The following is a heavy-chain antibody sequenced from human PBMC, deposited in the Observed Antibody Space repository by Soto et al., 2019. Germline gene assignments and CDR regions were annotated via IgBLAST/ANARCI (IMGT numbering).Heavy chain of an antibody. V-gene: IGHV3-7*03. CDR1: GFTFSSYW. CDR3: ARKIMITFGGVIIQGGWFDP. CDR2: IKQDGSEK. Sequence: PGGSLRLSCAASGFTFSSYWMSWVRQAPGKGLEWVANIKQDGSEKYYVDSVKGRFTISRDNAKNSLYLQMNSLRAEDTAVYYCARKIMITFGGVIIQGGWFDPWGQGTLVTSPQ. J-gene: IGHJ5*02. D-gene: IGHD3-16*02.